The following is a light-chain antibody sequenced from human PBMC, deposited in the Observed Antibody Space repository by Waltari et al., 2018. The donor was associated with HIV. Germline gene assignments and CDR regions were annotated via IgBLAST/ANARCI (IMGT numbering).Light chain of an antibody. J-gene: IGKJ2*01. V-gene: IGKV1-17*01. CDR1: QDNGND. CDR2: SAS. CDR3: LQHRNYPVYN. Sequence: DIQVTQSPSSLSASVGDRVTITCRTSQDNGNDLAWFQQRPGQAPKRLIYSASSLQSGVPTRFSGRSSGTEFTLTISGLQPEDFATYYCLQHRNYPVYNFGQGTKLEIK.